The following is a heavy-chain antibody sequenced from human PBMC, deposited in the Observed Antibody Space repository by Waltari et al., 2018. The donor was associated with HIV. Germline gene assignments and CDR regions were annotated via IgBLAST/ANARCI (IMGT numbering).Heavy chain of an antibody. CDR1: GYTFTSYD. D-gene: IGHD2-2*01. CDR2: MNPNSGNT. Sequence: QVQLVQSGAEVKKPGASVKVSCKASGYTFTSYDINWVRQATGQGLEWMGWMNPNSGNTGYAQKFQGRVTMTRNTSISTAYMELSSLRSEDTAVYYCARGKDIVVVPAAIDSNWFDPWGQGTLVTVSS. CDR3: ARGKDIVVVPAAIDSNWFDP. J-gene: IGHJ5*02. V-gene: IGHV1-8*01.